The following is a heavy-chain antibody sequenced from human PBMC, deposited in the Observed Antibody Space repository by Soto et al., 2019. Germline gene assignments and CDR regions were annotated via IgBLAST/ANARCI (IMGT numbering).Heavy chain of an antibody. CDR3: AKSAGGFGDSRAYFDY. J-gene: IGHJ4*02. Sequence: GGSLILSSAASGFTFDDYAMLWVRQAPGKGLEWVSGISWNSGSIGYADSVKGRFTISRDNAKNSLYLQMNSLRAEDTALYYCAKSAGGFGDSRAYFDYWGQGTLVTVSS. CDR1: GFTFDDYA. D-gene: IGHD6-13*01. CDR2: ISWNSGSI. V-gene: IGHV3-9*01.